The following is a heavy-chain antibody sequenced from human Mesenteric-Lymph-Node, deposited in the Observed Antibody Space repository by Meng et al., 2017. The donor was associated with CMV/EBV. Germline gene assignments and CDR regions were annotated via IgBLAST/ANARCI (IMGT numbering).Heavy chain of an antibody. CDR3: ARDSGYRNNYDFWSGYLSGMDV. J-gene: IGHJ6*02. CDR1: GGSMNNNDYY. Sequence: ESLKISCTVSGGSMNNNDYYWSWIRQPPGKGLEWIGYIYYSGSTNYNPSLKSRVTISVDTSKNQFSLKLSSVTAADTAVYYCARDSGYRNNYDFWSGYLSGMDVWGQGTTVTVSS. V-gene: IGHV4-61*08. CDR2: IYYSGST. D-gene: IGHD3-3*01.